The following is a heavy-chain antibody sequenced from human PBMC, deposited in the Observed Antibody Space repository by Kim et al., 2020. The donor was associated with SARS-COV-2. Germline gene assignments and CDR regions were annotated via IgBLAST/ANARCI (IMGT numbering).Heavy chain of an antibody. D-gene: IGHD3-16*01. CDR3: ASARFGTVFDY. V-gene: IGHV4-39*01. Sequence: SETLSLTCTVSGGSISSNSYYWGWIRQPPGKGLEWIGSIYYSGSTYYNPSLQSRVTISVDTSKNQFSLKLSPVTAADTAVYYCASARFGTVFDYWGQGILVTASS. CDR2: IYYSGST. J-gene: IGHJ4*02. CDR1: GGSISSNSYY.